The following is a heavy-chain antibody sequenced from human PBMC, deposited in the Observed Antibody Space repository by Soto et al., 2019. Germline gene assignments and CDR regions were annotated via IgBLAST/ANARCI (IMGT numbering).Heavy chain of an antibody. CDR3: ARPVDY. CDR1: GFPFSRYA. V-gene: IGHV3-23*01. Sequence: EVQLLESGGGLVQPGGSLRLSCAASGFPFSRYAVTWVRQAPGKGLEWVSIINGDGDSTFYADSVKGRFTISRDNSKNTLYLQMNSLRAEDTAIYYCARPVDYWGQGTLVTVSS. CDR2: INGDGDST. J-gene: IGHJ4*02.